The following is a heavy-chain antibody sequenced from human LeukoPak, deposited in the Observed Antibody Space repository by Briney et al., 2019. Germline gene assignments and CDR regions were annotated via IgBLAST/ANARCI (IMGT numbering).Heavy chain of an antibody. J-gene: IGHJ4*02. Sequence: LVKVSCKASGGTFSSYAISWVRQAPGQGLEWMGGIIPIFGTANYAQKFQGRVTITADESTSTAYMELSSLRSDDTAVYYCARVAYCGGDCYLYYFDYWGQGTLVTVSS. CDR1: GGTFSSYA. D-gene: IGHD2-21*02. CDR3: ARVAYCGGDCYLYYFDY. V-gene: IGHV1-69*13. CDR2: IIPIFGTA.